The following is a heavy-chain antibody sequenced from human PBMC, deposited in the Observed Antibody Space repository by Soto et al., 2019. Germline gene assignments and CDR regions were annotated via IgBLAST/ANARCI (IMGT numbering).Heavy chain of an antibody. CDR1: GFTFSSYA. J-gene: IGHJ4*02. CDR2: INTGGGST. Sequence: PGGSLRLSCAASGFTFSSYAMTWVRQAPGKGLEWVSAINTGGGSTYYADSVKGRFTISRDNSKNTLYLQMNSLRAEDTAVYYCAKLGTNYFFDLWGQGSLVTVSS. CDR3: AKLGTNYFFDL. V-gene: IGHV3-23*01.